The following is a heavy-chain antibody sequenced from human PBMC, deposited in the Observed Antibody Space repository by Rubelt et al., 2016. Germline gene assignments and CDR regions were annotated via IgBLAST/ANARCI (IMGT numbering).Heavy chain of an antibody. CDR2: ISAYNGNT. J-gene: IGHJ5*02. V-gene: IGHV1-18*01. CDR1: GYTFTSYG. Sequence: QVQLVQSGAEVKKPGASVKVSCKASGYTFTSYGISWVRQAPGQGLEWMGWISAYNGNTNSAQTLQGRVTRTTDTSTSTAYTELRSLRSDDTAVYYCANIMVRGVNNWFDPWGQGTLVTVSS. CDR3: ANIMVRGVNNWFDP. D-gene: IGHD3-10*01.